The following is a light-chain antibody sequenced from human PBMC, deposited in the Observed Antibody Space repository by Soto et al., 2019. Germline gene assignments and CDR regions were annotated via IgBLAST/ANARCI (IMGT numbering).Light chain of an antibody. Sequence: IQLTQSPSSLSASLGDRVTITCRASQGISSSLAWYQQKPGNAPKLLIYAASTLQSGVPSRFSGSGSGTDFTLTISSLQPEDFATYYCQQLNSYPLTFGQGTRLEI. CDR3: QQLNSYPLT. J-gene: IGKJ5*01. CDR2: AAS. CDR1: QGISSS. V-gene: IGKV1-9*01.